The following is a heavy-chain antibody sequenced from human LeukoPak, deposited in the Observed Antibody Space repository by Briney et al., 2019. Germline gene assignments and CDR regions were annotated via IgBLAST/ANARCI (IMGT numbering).Heavy chain of an antibody. CDR3: ARERKGYYYGMDV. CDR1: GFTVSSNY. CDR2: IYSGGST. J-gene: IGHJ6*04. Sequence: GGSLRLSCAASGFTVSSNYMSWVRQAPGKGLEWVSVIYSGGSTYYVDSVKGRFTISRDNSKNTLYLQMNSLRAEDTAVYYCARERKGYYYGMDVWGKGTTVTVSS. V-gene: IGHV3-53*01.